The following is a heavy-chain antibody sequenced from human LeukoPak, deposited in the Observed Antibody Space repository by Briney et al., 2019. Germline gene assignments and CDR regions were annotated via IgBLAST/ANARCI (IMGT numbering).Heavy chain of an antibody. CDR3: ARESHYYDSSGYYIRWFDP. J-gene: IGHJ5*02. CDR2: IYYSGST. V-gene: IGHV4-59*01. CDR1: GGSISSCY. Sequence: PSETLSLTCTVSGGSISSCYWSWIRQPPGKGLEWIGYIYYSGSTNYNPSLKSRVTISVDTSKNQFSLKLSSVTAADTAVYYCARESHYYDSSGYYIRWFDPWGQGTLVTVSS. D-gene: IGHD3-22*01.